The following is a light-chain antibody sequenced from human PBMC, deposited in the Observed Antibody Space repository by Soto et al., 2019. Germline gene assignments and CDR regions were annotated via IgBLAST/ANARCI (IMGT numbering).Light chain of an antibody. CDR1: QSVSNN. CDR3: QQYNNWPLT. J-gene: IGKJ4*01. V-gene: IGKV3-15*01. Sequence: EIVMTQFPATLSVSPGERATLACRASQSVSNNLAWYQQKPGQAPRLLIHGASTRATGIPARFSGSGSGTEFTLTISSLQSEAFAVYYCQQYNNWPLTFGGGTKVEIK. CDR2: GAS.